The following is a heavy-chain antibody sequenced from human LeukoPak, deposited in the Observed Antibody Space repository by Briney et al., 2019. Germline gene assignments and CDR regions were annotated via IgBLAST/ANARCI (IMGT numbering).Heavy chain of an antibody. J-gene: IGHJ4*02. D-gene: IGHD6-19*01. V-gene: IGHV3-53*01. Sequence: GGSLRLSCAASGFTVSSNYMSWVRQAPGKGLEWVSVIYGGGSTYYADSVKGRFTISRDTFKNTVNLQMNSLRAEDTAVYYCASWPGGWYGEDSWGQGTLVTVSS. CDR2: IYGGGST. CDR3: ASWPGGWYGEDS. CDR1: GFTVSSNY.